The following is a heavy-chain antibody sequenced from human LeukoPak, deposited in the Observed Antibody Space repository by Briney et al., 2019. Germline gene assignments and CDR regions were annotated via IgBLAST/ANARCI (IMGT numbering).Heavy chain of an antibody. CDR3: AGIYCSGGSCYGYYFDY. D-gene: IGHD2-15*01. J-gene: IGHJ4*02. V-gene: IGHV4-59*01. Sequence: SETLSLTCTVSGGSISSYYWSWIRQPPGKGLEWIGYMYYSGSTNYNPSLKSRVTISVDTSKNQFSLKLSSVTAADTAVYYCAGIYCSGGSCYGYYFDYWGQGTLVTVSS. CDR1: GGSISSYY. CDR2: MYYSGST.